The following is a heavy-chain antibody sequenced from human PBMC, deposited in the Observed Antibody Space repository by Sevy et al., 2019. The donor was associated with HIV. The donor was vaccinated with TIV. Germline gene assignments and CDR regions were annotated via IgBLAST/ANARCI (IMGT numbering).Heavy chain of an antibody. CDR1: GFTFISYG. D-gene: IGHD3-16*01. CDR2: IRYDGSNK. J-gene: IGHJ4*02. Sequence: GGSLRLSCAASGFTFISYGMHWVRQAPGKGLEWVAFIRYDGSNKYYADSVKGRFTISRDNSKNTLYLQMNSLRAEDTAVYYCAKGPIVGRGERSPFGYWGQGTLVTVSS. CDR3: AKGPIVGRGERSPFGY. V-gene: IGHV3-30*02.